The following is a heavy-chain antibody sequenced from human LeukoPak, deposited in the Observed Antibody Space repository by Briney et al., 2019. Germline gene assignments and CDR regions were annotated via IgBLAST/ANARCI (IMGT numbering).Heavy chain of an antibody. CDR2: IYYTGNT. D-gene: IGHD3/OR15-3a*01. V-gene: IGHV4-39*01. J-gene: IGHJ4*02. Sequence: SETLSLTCTVSGDFISSSNSYWGWIRQPPGKGLEWIGSIYYTGNTYYNASLKSRVSISVDMSKNQFSLRLTSVTAADAAVYYCARQTGSGLFILPGGQGTLVTVSS. CDR3: ARQTGSGLFILP. CDR1: GDFISSSNSY.